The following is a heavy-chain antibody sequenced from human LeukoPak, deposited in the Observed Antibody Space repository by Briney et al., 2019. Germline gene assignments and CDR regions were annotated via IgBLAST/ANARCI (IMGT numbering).Heavy chain of an antibody. J-gene: IGHJ4*02. CDR2: ISSSGSTI. D-gene: IGHD3-22*01. CDR3: ASGARYYDSSGYYDRAIDY. V-gene: IGHV3-11*04. CDR1: GFTFSDYY. Sequence: GGSLRLSRAASGFTFSDYYMSWIRQAPGKGLEWVSYISSSGSTIYYADSVKGRFTISRDNAKNSLYLQMNSLRAEDTAVYYCASGARYYDSSGYYDRAIDYWGQGTLATVSS.